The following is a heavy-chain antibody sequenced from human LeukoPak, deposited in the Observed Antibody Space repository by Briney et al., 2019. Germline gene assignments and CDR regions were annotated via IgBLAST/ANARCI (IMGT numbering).Heavy chain of an antibody. CDR2: FSGSGGRT. D-gene: IGHD2-21*02. J-gene: IGHJ4*02. CDR3: AKVEAHIVVVTASLGY. Sequence: PGGSLRLSCRVPGFTFSSYAMGWGRQAPGKGLGGVSAFSGSGGRTYYAASVKGRFPISRDNSKTTLYLQMHSLSAEDTAVYYCAKVEAHIVVVTASLGYWGQGTLVTVSS. CDR1: GFTFSSYA. V-gene: IGHV3-23*01.